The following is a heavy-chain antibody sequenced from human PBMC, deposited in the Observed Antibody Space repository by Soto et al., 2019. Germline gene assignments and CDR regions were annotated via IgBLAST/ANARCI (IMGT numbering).Heavy chain of an antibody. CDR1: GFSFSFYG. V-gene: IGHV3-33*01. D-gene: IGHD2-15*01. CDR2: IWYDASKQ. CDR3: AAWAEGATEVH. J-gene: IGHJ4*02. Sequence: PGGSLRLSCETSGFSFSFYGMHWVRQAPGKGLEWVAVIWYDASKQFYAASVEGRFTISRDNSKAILYLQMNSLRAEDTAVYYCAAWAEGATEVHWGQGT.